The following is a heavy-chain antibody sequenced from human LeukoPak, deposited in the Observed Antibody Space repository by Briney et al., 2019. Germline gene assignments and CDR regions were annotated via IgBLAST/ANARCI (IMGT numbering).Heavy chain of an antibody. CDR2: INHSGST. D-gene: IGHD6-19*01. J-gene: IGHJ6*03. V-gene: IGHV4-34*01. CDR1: GGSFSGYY. Sequence: PSETLSLTCAVYGGSFSGYYWSWIRQPPGKGLEWIGEINHSGSTNYNPSLKSRVTISVDTSKDQFSLKLSSVTAADTAVYYCARVDLAVAGTWAYLNYYYYMDVWGKGTTVTVSS. CDR3: ARVDLAVAGTWAYLNYYYYMDV.